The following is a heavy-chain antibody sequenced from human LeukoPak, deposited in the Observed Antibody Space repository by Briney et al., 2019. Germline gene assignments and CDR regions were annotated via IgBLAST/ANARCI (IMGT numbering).Heavy chain of an antibody. J-gene: IGHJ6*02. CDR3: ASDGAYAMAV. CDR2: ISSSLNM. V-gene: IGHV3-21*01. D-gene: IGHD1-26*01. Sequence: TGGSLRLSCVASGFTFGGYTINWVRLAPGKGLEWVSSISSSLNMYFAESVKGRFTISRDSARNSVSLQLNSLRVEDTAVYYCASDGAYAMAVWGQGTTVTVSS. CDR1: GFTFGGYT.